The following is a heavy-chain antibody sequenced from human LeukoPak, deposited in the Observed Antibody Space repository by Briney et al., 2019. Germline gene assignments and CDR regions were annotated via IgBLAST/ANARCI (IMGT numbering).Heavy chain of an antibody. CDR3: ARELGGAGSYFFPYYAMDV. J-gene: IGHJ6*02. V-gene: IGHV1-18*01. CDR1: GYSFTSYG. D-gene: IGHD3-10*01. CDR2: ISGYNGNT. Sequence: ASVKVSCKASGYSFTSYGFNWVRQAPGQGLGLMGWISGYNGNTKYAQDFQGRVTMTTDTSTSTAYMELRSLRSDDTAVYYCARELGGAGSYFFPYYAMDVWGQGTTVTVSS.